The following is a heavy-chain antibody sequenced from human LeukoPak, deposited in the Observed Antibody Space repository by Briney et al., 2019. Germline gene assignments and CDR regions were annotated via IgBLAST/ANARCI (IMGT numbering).Heavy chain of an antibody. D-gene: IGHD1-26*01. CDR1: GGSISSYY. CDR3: ARDGIVGATPTYFDY. J-gene: IGHJ4*02. CDR2: IYYSGST. Sequence: SETLSLTCTVSGGSISSYYWSWIRQPPGKGLEWIGYIYYSGSTNYNPSLKSRVTISVDTSKNQFSLKLTSVTAADTAVYYCARDGIVGATPTYFDYWGQGTLVTVSS. V-gene: IGHV4-59*01.